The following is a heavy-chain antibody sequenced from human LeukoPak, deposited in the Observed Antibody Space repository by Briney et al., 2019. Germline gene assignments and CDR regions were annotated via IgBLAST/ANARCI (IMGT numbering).Heavy chain of an antibody. CDR2: IYYTGST. D-gene: IGHD1-14*01. CDR3: AGMRITPPTVRPLDY. J-gene: IGHJ4*02. V-gene: IGHV4-59*01. Sequence: PSETLSLTCTVSGGSMSTDYWTWIRQPPGKGLEWIGFIYYTGSTNYNPSLKTRVTISVDTSNTQFSLKLRSVTAADTAVYYSAGMRITPPTVRPLDYWGQGTLVTVSS. CDR1: GGSMSTDY.